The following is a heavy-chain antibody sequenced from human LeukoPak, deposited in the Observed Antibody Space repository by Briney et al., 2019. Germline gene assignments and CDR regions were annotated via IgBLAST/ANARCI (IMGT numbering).Heavy chain of an antibody. CDR3: ACRMVRGVNLDAFDI. CDR1: GGSISSYY. J-gene: IGHJ3*02. Sequence: SETLSLTCTVSGGSISSYYWSWIRQPAGKGLEWIGRIYTSGSTNYNPSLKSRVTMSVDTSKNQFSLKLSSVTAADTAVYYCACRMVRGVNLDAFDIWGQGTMVTVSS. D-gene: IGHD3-10*01. V-gene: IGHV4-4*07. CDR2: IYTSGST.